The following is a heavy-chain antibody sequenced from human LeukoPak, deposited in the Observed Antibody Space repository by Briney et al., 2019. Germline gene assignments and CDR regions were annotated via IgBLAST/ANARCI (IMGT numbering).Heavy chain of an antibody. V-gene: IGHV4-34*01. D-gene: IGHD2-2*01. Sequence: SETLSLTCVVYGGSFSGYYWSWIRQPPGKGLEWIGEINHSGSTNYNPSLKSRVTISVDTSKNQFSLKLSSVTAADTAVYYCARFGYCSSTSCENYYYMDVWGKGTTVTVSS. CDR1: GGSFSGYY. CDR3: ARFGYCSSTSCENYYYMDV. J-gene: IGHJ6*03. CDR2: INHSGST.